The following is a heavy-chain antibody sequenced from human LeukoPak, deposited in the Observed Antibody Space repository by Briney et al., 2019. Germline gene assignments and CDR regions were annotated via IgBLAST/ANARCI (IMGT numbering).Heavy chain of an antibody. CDR3: ARVVPPYASGALEY. V-gene: IGHV4-59*01. CDR2: VFSGGST. D-gene: IGHD3-10*01. Sequence: SETLSLTCSVSGGSISSYYWIWVRQPPGKGLDCFGYVFSGGSTSYNPSLKSRLTISVDTSNNQFSLKLSSVTAADTAVYYCARVVPPYASGALEYWGQGTLVTVSS. J-gene: IGHJ4*02. CDR1: GGSISSYY.